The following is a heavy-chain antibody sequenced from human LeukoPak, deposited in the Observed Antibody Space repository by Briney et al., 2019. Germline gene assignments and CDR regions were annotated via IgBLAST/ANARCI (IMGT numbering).Heavy chain of an antibody. CDR3: ARDRRVGATTLRWFDP. J-gene: IGHJ5*02. D-gene: IGHD1-26*01. V-gene: IGHV4-4*07. CDR2: IYTSGST. CDR1: GGSISSYY. Sequence: SETLYLTCTVSGGSISSYYWSWIRQPAGKGLEWIGRIYTSGSTNYNPSLKSRVTMSVDTSKNQFSLKLSSVTAADTAVYYCARDRRVGATTLRWFDPWGQGTLVTVSS.